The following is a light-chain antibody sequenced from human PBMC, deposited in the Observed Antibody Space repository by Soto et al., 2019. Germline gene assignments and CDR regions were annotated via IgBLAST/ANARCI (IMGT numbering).Light chain of an antibody. V-gene: IGLV1-40*01. Sequence: QPVLTQPPSVSGAPGQRVTISCTGSSANIGAGYDVHWYQQLPGTAPKLLIYGNSNRPSGVPDRFSGSKSGTSASLAITGLQAEDEAYYYCQSYDSSLSGSRVFGTGTKLTVL. CDR1: SANIGAGYD. J-gene: IGLJ1*01. CDR2: GNS. CDR3: QSYDSSLSGSRV.